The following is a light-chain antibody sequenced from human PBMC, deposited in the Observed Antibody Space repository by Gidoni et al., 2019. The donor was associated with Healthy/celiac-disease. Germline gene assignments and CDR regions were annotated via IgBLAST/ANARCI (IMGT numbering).Light chain of an antibody. CDR1: QSVSSN. CDR2: GAS. CDR3: QQYNSWPS. J-gene: IGKJ2*01. Sequence: EIVTTQSPAPLSVSPGESATLSCRASQSVSSNLAWYQQKPGQAPRLIIYGASTRATGTPARFSGSGSGTEFPLTISSLQSEDFAVYYCQQYNSWPSFGQGTKLEIK. V-gene: IGKV3-15*01.